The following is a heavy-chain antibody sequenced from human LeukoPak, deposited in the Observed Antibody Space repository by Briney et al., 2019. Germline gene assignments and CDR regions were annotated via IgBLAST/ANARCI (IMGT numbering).Heavy chain of an antibody. CDR1: GFTFSSYG. V-gene: IGHV3-30*02. J-gene: IGHJ4*02. CDR3: AKDYDYGSGNPDY. CDR2: IRYDGSNK. D-gene: IGHD3-10*01. Sequence: GGSLRLSCAASGFTFSSYGMHWVRQAPGKGLEWVAFIRYDGSNKYYADSVKGRFTISRHNSKNTLYLQMNSLRAEDTAVYYCAKDYDYGSGNPDYWGQGTLVTVSS.